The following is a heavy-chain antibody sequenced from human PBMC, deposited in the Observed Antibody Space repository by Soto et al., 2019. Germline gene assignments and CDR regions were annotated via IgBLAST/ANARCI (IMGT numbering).Heavy chain of an antibody. V-gene: IGHV3-23*01. D-gene: IGHD2-15*01. CDR2: ISGSGGST. CDR3: ATSTVGYCSGGSCYSAFDI. J-gene: IGHJ3*02. CDR1: GFTFSSYA. Sequence: EVQLLESGGGLVQPGGSLRLSCAASGFTFSSYAMSWVRQAPGKGLEWVSAISGSGGSTYYADSVKGRLTISRDNSKNTLYLQMNSLRAEDTAVYYCATSTVGYCSGGSCYSAFDIWGQGTMVTVSS.